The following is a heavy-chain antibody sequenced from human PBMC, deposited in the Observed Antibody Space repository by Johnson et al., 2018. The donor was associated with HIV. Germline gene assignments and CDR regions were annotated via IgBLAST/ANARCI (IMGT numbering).Heavy chain of an antibody. CDR3: ARDRGITIFAVTIDAFDI. D-gene: IGHD3-3*01. V-gene: IGHV3-66*01. Sequence: EVQQVESGGGLVQPGGSLRLSCAASGFTFSSSAMHWVHQAPGKGLEWVSVIYSGGSTYYADSVKGRFTIARDNSKNTLYLQMNSLRAEDTAVYYCARDRGITIFAVTIDAFDIWGQGTMVTVSS. CDR1: GFTFSSSA. CDR2: IYSGGST. J-gene: IGHJ3*02.